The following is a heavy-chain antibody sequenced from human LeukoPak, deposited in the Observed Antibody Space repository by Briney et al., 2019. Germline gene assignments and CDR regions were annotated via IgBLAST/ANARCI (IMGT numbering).Heavy chain of an antibody. CDR2: IYYSGST. Sequence: PSETLSLTCTVSGGSISSSSYYWGWIRQPPGKGLEWIGTIYYSGSTYYSPSLKSRVTISVDTSKNQFSLKLSSVTAADTAVYYCARRTMVRGVITSYSFDYWGQGTLVTVSS. V-gene: IGHV4-39*01. D-gene: IGHD3-10*01. CDR3: ARRTMVRGVITSYSFDY. CDR1: GGSISSSSYY. J-gene: IGHJ4*02.